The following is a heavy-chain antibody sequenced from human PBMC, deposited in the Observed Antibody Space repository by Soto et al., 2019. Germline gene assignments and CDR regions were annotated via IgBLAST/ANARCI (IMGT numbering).Heavy chain of an antibody. J-gene: IGHJ6*04. CDR2: TTYDGSDK. V-gene: IGHV3-30*18. CDR1: GFIFSNYA. D-gene: IGHD2-15*01. Sequence: QVQLVESGGGVVQVGRSLRLSCAASGFIFSNYAMHWVRQAPGKGLEWVAVTTYDGSDKYYADSVKGRFTVSRDNSKSTMYLQMNSLRAEDTAVYYCAKRLPTGGSWCGLDVCGKGTTVTVSS. CDR3: AKRLPTGGSWCGLDV.